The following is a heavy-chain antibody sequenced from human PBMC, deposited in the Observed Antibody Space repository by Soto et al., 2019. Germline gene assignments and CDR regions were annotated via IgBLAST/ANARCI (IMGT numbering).Heavy chain of an antibody. J-gene: IGHJ1*01. D-gene: IGHD6-19*01. CDR1: GGSISSYY. CDR2: IYYSGST. Sequence: SETLSLTCTVSGGSISSYYWSWIRQPPGKGLEWIGYIYYSGSTNYNPSLKSRVTISVDTSKNQFSLKLSSVTAADTAVYYCARGVEYSSGWYGNFQHWGQGTLVTVSS. V-gene: IGHV4-59*01. CDR3: ARGVEYSSGWYGNFQH.